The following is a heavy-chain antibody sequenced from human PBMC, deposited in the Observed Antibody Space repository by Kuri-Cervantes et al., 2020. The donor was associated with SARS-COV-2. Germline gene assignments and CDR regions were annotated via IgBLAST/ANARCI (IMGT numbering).Heavy chain of an antibody. D-gene: IGHD1-1*01. CDR2: ISAYNGNT. Sequence: ASVKVSCKASGYTFTSYGISWVRQAPGQGLEWMGWISAYNGNTNYAQKLQGRVTMTTDTSTSTAYMELRSLRSDGTAVYYCARASTTGTTVDYWGQGTLVTVSS. CDR1: GYTFTSYG. V-gene: IGHV1-18*01. J-gene: IGHJ4*02. CDR3: ARASTTGTTVDY.